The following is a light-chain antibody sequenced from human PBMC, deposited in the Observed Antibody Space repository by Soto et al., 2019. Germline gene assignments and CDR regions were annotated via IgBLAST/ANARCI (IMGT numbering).Light chain of an antibody. CDR1: QSDSSSY. CDR2: GAS. Sequence: EIVLTQSPGTVSLSPGERATLSCRASQSDSSSYLAWYQQKPGQAPRLLIYGASRRATGIPDRFSGSGSGTDFTLTISRLEPEDFAVYYCQQYGSSPWTFGQGTKVDIK. V-gene: IGKV3-20*01. CDR3: QQYGSSPWT. J-gene: IGKJ1*01.